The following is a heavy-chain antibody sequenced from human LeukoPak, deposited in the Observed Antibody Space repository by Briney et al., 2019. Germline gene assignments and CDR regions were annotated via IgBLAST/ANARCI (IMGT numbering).Heavy chain of an antibody. CDR2: IYPGDSDT. Sequence: GESLKISCKGSGYSFNTYWIGWVRQMSGQGLEWMGIIYPGDSDTRYSPSFQGQVTISADKSISTAYLQWSSLKASDTAMYYCARRHFDSGGYGSFDYWGQGTLVTVSS. V-gene: IGHV5-51*01. CDR1: GYSFNTYW. J-gene: IGHJ4*02. D-gene: IGHD3-22*01. CDR3: ARRHFDSGGYGSFDY.